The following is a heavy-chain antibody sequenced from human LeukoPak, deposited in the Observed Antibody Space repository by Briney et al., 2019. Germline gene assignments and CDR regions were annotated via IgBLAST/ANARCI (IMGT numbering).Heavy chain of an antibody. J-gene: IGHJ4*02. CDR1: GFTFSTYG. CDR2: IWNDASNK. D-gene: IGHD6-6*01. Sequence: PGGSLRLSCAASGFTFSTYGMNWVRQAPGKGLEWVAMIWNDASNKYYAEPVKGRFTISRDNSKNTLYLQMNSLRAEDTAVYFCATEYSSSSAFDYWGQGTLVTVSS. V-gene: IGHV3-33*01. CDR3: ATEYSSSSAFDY.